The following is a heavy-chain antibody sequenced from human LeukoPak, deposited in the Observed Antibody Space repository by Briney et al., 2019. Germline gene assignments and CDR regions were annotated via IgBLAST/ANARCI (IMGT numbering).Heavy chain of an antibody. CDR1: GDSVSRSDSY. Sequence: SETLSLTCSVSGDSVSRSDSYWDWIRQPPGKGLEWIGAIYYSGRTYYSPSLKSRVTMSVDPSNNQFSLNLRSVTAADTALYYCARRRYYDGSGYLEWGQGTLLSVSS. D-gene: IGHD3-22*01. CDR3: ARRRYYDGSGYLE. CDR2: IYYSGRT. V-gene: IGHV4-39*01. J-gene: IGHJ1*01.